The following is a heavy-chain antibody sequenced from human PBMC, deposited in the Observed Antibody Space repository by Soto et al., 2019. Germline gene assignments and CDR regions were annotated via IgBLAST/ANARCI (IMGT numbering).Heavy chain of an antibody. D-gene: IGHD3-10*01. Sequence: LSLTCTVSGGSISSYYWSWIRQPAGKGLEWIGRIYTSGSTNYNPSLKSRVTMSVDTSKNQFSLKLSSVTAADTAVYYCARDGVWFGELLSPAYGMDVWGQGTTVTVSS. CDR2: IYTSGST. V-gene: IGHV4-4*07. CDR3: ARDGVWFGELLSPAYGMDV. J-gene: IGHJ6*02. CDR1: GGSISSYY.